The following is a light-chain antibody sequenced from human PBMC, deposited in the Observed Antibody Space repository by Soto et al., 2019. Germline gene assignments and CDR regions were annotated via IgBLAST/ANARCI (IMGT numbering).Light chain of an antibody. J-gene: IGLJ2*01. CDR3: SSYTAGTTLEV. CDR1: SSDVGGYNY. Sequence: QSALTQPASVSGSPGQSITISCTGTSSDVGGYNYVSWYQHHPGKAPKYIIYDVSSRPSGVSNRFSGSKSGNTASLTISGLQAEDEADYYCSSYTAGTTLEVFGGGTQLTVL. CDR2: DVS. V-gene: IGLV2-14*03.